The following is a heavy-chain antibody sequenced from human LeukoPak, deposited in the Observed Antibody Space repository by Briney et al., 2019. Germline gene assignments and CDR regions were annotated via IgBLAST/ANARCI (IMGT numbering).Heavy chain of an antibody. Sequence: SETLSLTCAVSGGSISSGGYSWSWIRQPPGKGLEWIGYIYYSGSTYYNPSLKSRVTISVDTSKNQFSLKLSSVTAADTAVYYCARDQRGYSGYQSRYYYYMDVWGKGTTVTVSS. J-gene: IGHJ6*03. V-gene: IGHV4-30-4*07. CDR3: ARDQRGYSGYQSRYYYYMDV. CDR1: GGSISSGGYS. CDR2: IYYSGST. D-gene: IGHD5-12*01.